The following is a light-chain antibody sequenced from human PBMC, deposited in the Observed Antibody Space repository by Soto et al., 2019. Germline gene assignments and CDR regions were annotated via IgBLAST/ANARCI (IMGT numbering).Light chain of an antibody. J-gene: IGKJ5*01. V-gene: IGKV3-20*01. Sequence: EIVLTQSPGILSLSPGERATLSCTASQSVNSNYLAWFQQHPGQPPRLLIFGAFRRATGIADRFSGSGTETDFTLSITRLEPEDFAVYYCQQYGRSPFNFGQGTRLEI. CDR3: QQYGRSPFN. CDR2: GAF. CDR1: QSVNSNY.